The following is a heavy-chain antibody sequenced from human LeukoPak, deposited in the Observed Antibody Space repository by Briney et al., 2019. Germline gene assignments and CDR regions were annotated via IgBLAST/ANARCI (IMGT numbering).Heavy chain of an antibody. CDR2: IESSDSYT. CDR1: RYSFTSYC. CDR3: AKRGSSGRAKILDFDY. D-gene: IGHD6-19*01. J-gene: IGHJ4*02. Sequence: GGSLQISCQGSRYSFTSYCISWVRQIRGKGRGWMGSIESSDSYTNYTPYFQGHVTISADKSISTAYLQWSSLKASDTAMYYCAKRGSSGRAKILDFDYWGQGTLVTVSS. V-gene: IGHV5-10-1*01.